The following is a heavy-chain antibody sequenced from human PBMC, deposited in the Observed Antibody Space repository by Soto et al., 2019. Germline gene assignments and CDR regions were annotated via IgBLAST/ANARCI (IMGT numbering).Heavy chain of an antibody. D-gene: IGHD3-10*01. J-gene: IGHJ4*02. Sequence: QITLKESGPTLVKPTQTLTLTCTFSGFSLSTRGVTVAWIRQPPGKALEWLALIYWDDDKRSSPSQKSRLTIAKDTAKNQVVLTMTDMGPVDTATYYCAHSCGDYDGLGNYGPPEYWGQGTLVTVSS. V-gene: IGHV2-5*02. CDR2: IYWDDDK. CDR1: GFSLSTRGVT. CDR3: AHSCGDYDGLGNYGPPEY.